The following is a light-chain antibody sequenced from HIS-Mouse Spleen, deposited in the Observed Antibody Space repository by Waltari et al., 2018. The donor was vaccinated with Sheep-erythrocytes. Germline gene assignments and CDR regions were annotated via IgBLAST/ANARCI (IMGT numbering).Light chain of an antibody. Sequence: SYELTQPPSVSVSPGQTASITCSGDNLGDKYACWYQQKPGQSPVLVIYQDSKRPSGIPERFSGSTSGTMATLTISGAQVEDEADYYCYSTDSSGNHWVFGGGTKLTVL. CDR2: QDS. CDR3: YSTDSSGNHWV. CDR1: NLGDKY. J-gene: IGLJ3*02. V-gene: IGLV3-10*01.